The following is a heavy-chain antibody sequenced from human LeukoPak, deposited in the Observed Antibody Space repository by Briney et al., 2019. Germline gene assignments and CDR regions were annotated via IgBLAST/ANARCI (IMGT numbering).Heavy chain of an antibody. D-gene: IGHD3-16*02. J-gene: IGHJ3*01. CDR1: GYTFNSHG. V-gene: IGHV1-18*01. Sequence: ASVKVSCKASGYTFNSHGFSWVRQAPGQGLEWMGWISAHNGNATYGQKFQGRVTLTTDTSTSTAYMKLRSLTSDDTAIYYCARDIVLWNDNWADAFHFWGQGTMVSVSS. CDR2: ISAHNGNA. CDR3: ARDIVLWNDNWADAFHF.